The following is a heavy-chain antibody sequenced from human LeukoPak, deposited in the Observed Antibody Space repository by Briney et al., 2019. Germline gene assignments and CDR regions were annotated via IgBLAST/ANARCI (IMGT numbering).Heavy chain of an antibody. CDR2: IIPIFGTA. Sequence: GASVKVSCKASGGTFSSYAISWVRQAPGQGLEWMGGIIPIFGTANYAQKFQGRVTITTDESTSTAYMELSSLRSEDTAVYYCAGGRENENGAFDIWGQGTMVTVSS. V-gene: IGHV1-69*05. CDR3: AGGRENENGAFDI. J-gene: IGHJ3*02. CDR1: GGTFSSYA.